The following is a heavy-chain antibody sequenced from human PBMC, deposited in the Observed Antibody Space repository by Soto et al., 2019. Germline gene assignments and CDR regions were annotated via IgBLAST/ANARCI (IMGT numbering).Heavy chain of an antibody. CDR1: GFTFSSYA. Sequence: GGSLRLSCAASGFTFSSYAMHWFRQAPGKGLEWVAVISYDGSNKYYADSVKGRFTISRDNSKNTLYLQMNSLRAEDTAVYYCARDSFESIADARVHYFDYWGQGTLVTVSS. D-gene: IGHD6-6*01. V-gene: IGHV3-30-3*01. CDR3: ARDSFESIADARVHYFDY. CDR2: ISYDGSNK. J-gene: IGHJ4*02.